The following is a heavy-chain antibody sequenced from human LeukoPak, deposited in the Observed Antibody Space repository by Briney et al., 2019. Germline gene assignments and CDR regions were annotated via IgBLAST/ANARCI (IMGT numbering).Heavy chain of an antibody. V-gene: IGHV1-2*02. CDR2: INPNSGGT. CDR3: ARDRATVTTRWGYYYYYYTDV. Sequence: ASVKVSCKASGYTFTGYYMHWVRQAPGQGLEWMGWINPNSGGTNYAQKFQGRVTMTRDTSISTAYMELSRLRSDDTAVYYCARDRATVTTRWGYYYYYYTDVWGKGTTVTVSS. J-gene: IGHJ6*03. CDR1: GYTFTGYY. D-gene: IGHD4-11*01.